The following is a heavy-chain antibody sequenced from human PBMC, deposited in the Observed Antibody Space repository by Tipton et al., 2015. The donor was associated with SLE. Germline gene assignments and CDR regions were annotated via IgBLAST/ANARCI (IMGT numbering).Heavy chain of an antibody. Sequence: SLRLSCAASGFTFSTYWMHWVRQVPGKGLVWVSRINIDGSTTSYADSVKGRFTISRDNAKNTLYLQMNSLRAEDTAVYYCAREGLNRWELPYFDLWGQGVPLSVSS. J-gene: IGHJ4*02. D-gene: IGHD1-26*01. CDR2: INIDGSTT. V-gene: IGHV3-74*01. CDR3: AREGLNRWELPYFDL. CDR1: GFTFSTYW.